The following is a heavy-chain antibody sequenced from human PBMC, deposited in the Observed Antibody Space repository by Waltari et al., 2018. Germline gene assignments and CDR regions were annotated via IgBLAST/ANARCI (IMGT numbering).Heavy chain of an antibody. D-gene: IGHD6-19*01. CDR2: LYGDGRT. V-gene: IGHV3-53*01. CDR1: GFSVSSNY. CDR3: VRGVAGGFDI. J-gene: IGHJ3*02. Sequence: VLEAGGGLIQPGGSRRLSCVGSGFSVSSNYMCWVRQAPGKGLEWVSVLYGDGRTYYAESVKGRFIISRDNSKNTVYFQMNRLQTEDTAVYFCVRGVAGGFDIWGQGTLVTVSS.